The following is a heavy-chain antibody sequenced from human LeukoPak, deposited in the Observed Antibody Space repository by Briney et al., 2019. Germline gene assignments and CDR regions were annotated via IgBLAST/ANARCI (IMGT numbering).Heavy chain of an antibody. Sequence: GGSLRLSCAASGFSFSTYSMNWVRQAPGKGLEWVSSISSSGTYMYYSDSVEGRFTISRDNAKNSVFLQMDSLRAEDTAVYFCAKELGNADSYGNVPLGHWGQGTLVIVSS. V-gene: IGHV3-21*01. D-gene: IGHD1-26*01. CDR3: AKELGNADSYGNVPLGH. J-gene: IGHJ4*02. CDR2: ISSSGTYM. CDR1: GFSFSTYS.